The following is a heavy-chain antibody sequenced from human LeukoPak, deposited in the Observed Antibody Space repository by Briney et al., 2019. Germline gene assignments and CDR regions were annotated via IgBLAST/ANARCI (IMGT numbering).Heavy chain of an antibody. Sequence: PSETLSLTCTVSGGSINNYYWSWIRQPPGKGLEWIGYIYYSGNTNYNPSLKSRVTISVDTSKNQFSLNLSSVTAADTAVYYGARGGYDYSNPFDYWGQGTLVTVSS. J-gene: IGHJ4*02. CDR1: GGSINNYY. V-gene: IGHV4-59*01. CDR2: IYYSGNT. CDR3: ARGGYDYSNPFDY. D-gene: IGHD4-11*01.